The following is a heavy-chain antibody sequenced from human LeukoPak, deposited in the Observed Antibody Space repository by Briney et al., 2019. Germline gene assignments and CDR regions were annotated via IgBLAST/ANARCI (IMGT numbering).Heavy chain of an antibody. J-gene: IGHJ4*02. D-gene: IGHD1-26*01. CDR2: INTDGSST. CDR1: GFIFSSYW. CDR3: ARDGVAELMSALDY. Sequence: GGSLRLSCAASGFIFSSYWMHWVRHAPGKGLAWVSRINTDGSSTSYADSVKGRFTISRDNAKNTLYLQMNSLRAEDTAVYYCARDGVAELMSALDYWGQGILVTVSS. V-gene: IGHV3-74*01.